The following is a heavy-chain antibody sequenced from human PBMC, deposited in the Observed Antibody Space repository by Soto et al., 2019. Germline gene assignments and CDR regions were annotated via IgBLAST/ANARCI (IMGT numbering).Heavy chain of an antibody. CDR3: ARDLPILEVRSYGMDV. Sequence: QVQLVQSGAEVKKPGSSVKVSCKVSGGTFSSYRFSWVRQSPGQGLEWMGGITPVFGTPDYAQKFQGRVTVTEDRYTNTAYMELSRLTSEDTAVYYCARDLPILEVRSYGMDVWGQGTTVTVSS. D-gene: IGHD3-10*01. CDR1: GGTFSSYR. V-gene: IGHV1-69*06. CDR2: ITPVFGTP. J-gene: IGHJ6*02.